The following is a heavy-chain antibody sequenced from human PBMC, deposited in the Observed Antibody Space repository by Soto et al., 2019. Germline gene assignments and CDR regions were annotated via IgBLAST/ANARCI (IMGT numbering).Heavy chain of an antibody. Sequence: GEPLKISCKGSGYSFTNYWISWVRRMPGKGLEWMGNIDPVDSYTNYSPSFQGHVTFSVDTSISTAYLQWGSLKASDTAMYYCARIESIARNWFDPWGQGTLVTVSS. CDR1: GYSFTNYW. D-gene: IGHD6-13*01. CDR2: IDPVDSYT. J-gene: IGHJ5*02. V-gene: IGHV5-10-1*01. CDR3: ARIESIARNWFDP.